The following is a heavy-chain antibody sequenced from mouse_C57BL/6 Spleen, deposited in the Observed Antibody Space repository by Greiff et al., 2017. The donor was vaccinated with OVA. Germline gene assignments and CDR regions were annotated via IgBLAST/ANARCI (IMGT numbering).Heavy chain of an antibody. J-gene: IGHJ4*01. CDR2: INPNNGGT. Sequence: EVQLQQSGPELVKPGASVKISCKASGYTFTDYYMNWVKQSHGKSLEWIGDINPNNGGTSYNQKFKGKATLTVDKSSSTAYMELRSLTSEDSAVYYCARGTLLLRLMDYWGQGTSVTVSS. CDR1: GYTFTDYY. D-gene: IGHD1-1*01. CDR3: ARGTLLLRLMDY. V-gene: IGHV1-26*01.